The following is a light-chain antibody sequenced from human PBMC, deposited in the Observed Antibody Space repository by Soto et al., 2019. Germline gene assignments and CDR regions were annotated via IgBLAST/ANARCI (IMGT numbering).Light chain of an antibody. V-gene: IGKV3-11*01. Sequence: EIVLTQSPATLSLSPGERATLSCRASQSVSRYLAWYQQTPGQAPRLLIYDTSNRATGIPVSFSGSGSGTDFTLTIRSLEPEDFAVYYCQQRSSWPLTFGGGTKVEMK. CDR1: QSVSRY. CDR3: QQRSSWPLT. J-gene: IGKJ4*01. CDR2: DTS.